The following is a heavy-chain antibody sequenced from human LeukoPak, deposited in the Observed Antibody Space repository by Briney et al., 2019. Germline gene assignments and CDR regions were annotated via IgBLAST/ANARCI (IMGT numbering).Heavy chain of an antibody. Sequence: PSETLSLTCTVSGGSISSYYWSWIRQPPGKGLEWIGYIYYSGSTNYNPSLKSRVTISVDTSKNQFSLKLSSVTAADTAVYYCARVDCSSTSCYTYYFDYWGQGTLVTVSS. J-gene: IGHJ4*02. V-gene: IGHV4-59*01. CDR1: GGSISSYY. D-gene: IGHD2-2*02. CDR2: IYYSGST. CDR3: ARVDCSSTSCYTYYFDY.